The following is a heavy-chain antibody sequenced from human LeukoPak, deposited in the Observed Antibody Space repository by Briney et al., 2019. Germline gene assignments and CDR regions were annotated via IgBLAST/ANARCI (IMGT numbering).Heavy chain of an antibody. Sequence: GASVKVSCKASGGTFSSYAISWVRQAPGQGLEWMGGIIPIFGTANYAQKFQGRVTITADESTSTAYMELSSLRSEDTAVYYCARGRNVEMATIVLYFDYWGQGTLVTVSS. J-gene: IGHJ4*02. CDR1: GGTFSSYA. D-gene: IGHD5-24*01. CDR2: IIPIFGTA. V-gene: IGHV1-69*13. CDR3: ARGRNVEMATIVLYFDY.